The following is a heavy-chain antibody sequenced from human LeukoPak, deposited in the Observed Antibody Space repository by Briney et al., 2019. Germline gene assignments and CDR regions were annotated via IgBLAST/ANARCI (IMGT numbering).Heavy chain of an antibody. CDR2: VHHTGST. CDR1: GGSISSYY. Sequence: SETLSLTCTVSGGSISSYYWSWIRQPPGKGLEWIGYVHHTGSTKYNPSLKSRVTISVDTSKNQFSLKLSSVTAADTAVYFCAREFTGSSFDYWGQGTLVTVSS. D-gene: IGHD1-26*01. V-gene: IGHV4-59*01. J-gene: IGHJ4*02. CDR3: AREFTGSSFDY.